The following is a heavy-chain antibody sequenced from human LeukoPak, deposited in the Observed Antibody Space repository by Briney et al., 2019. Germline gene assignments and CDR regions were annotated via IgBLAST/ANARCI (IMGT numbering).Heavy chain of an antibody. J-gene: IGHJ4*02. CDR1: GGSVSNYF. V-gene: IGHV4-4*08. D-gene: IGHD6-13*01. CDR3: ARGSSSGYFDY. Sequence: SETLSLTCTVSGGSVSNYFWAWLRQPPGKGLEWIGTIYHRGSSYYSPSLKSRVTISVDTSKNQFSLRVDSVTAADTAVFFCARGSSSGYFDYWGQGTVVTVSS. CDR2: IYHRGSS.